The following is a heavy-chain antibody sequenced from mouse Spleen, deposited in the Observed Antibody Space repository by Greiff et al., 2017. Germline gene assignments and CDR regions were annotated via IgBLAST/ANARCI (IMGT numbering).Heavy chain of an antibody. J-gene: IGHJ3*01. V-gene: IGHV1-64*01. CDR1: GYTFTSYW. D-gene: IGHD2-4*01. CDR3: ARKPYDYDGAWFAY. Sequence: QVQLQQPGAELVKPGASVKLSCKASGYTFTSYWMHWVKQRPGQGLEWIGMIHPNSGSTNYNEKFKSKATLTVDKSSSTAYMQLSSLTSEDSAVYYCARKPYDYDGAWFAYWGQGTLVTVSA. CDR2: IHPNSGST.